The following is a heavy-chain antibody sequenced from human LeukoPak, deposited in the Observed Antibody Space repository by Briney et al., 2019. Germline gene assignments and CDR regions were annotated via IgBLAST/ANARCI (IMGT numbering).Heavy chain of an antibody. J-gene: IGHJ4*02. V-gene: IGHV4-39*07. CDR1: GGSISSSSYY. D-gene: IGHD6-13*01. CDR2: IYYSGST. Sequence: SETLSLTFTVSGGSISSSSYYWGWIRQPPGKGLEWIGSIYYSGSTYYNPSLKSRVTISVDTSKNQFSLKLSSVAAADTAVYYCARDNEAAGSDYWGQGTLVTVSS. CDR3: ARDNEAAGSDY.